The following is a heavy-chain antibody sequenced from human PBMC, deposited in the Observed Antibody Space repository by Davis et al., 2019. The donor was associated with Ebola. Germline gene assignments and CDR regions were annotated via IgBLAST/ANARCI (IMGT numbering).Heavy chain of an antibody. CDR1: GFSFSTYA. CDR2: VTGTGSAT. V-gene: IGHV3-23*01. J-gene: IGHJ4*01. Sequence: GESLKISCAASGFSFSTYAMSWVRQASGKGLEWVSLVTGTGSATSHADSVKGRFTISRDNSENMLFLRLSSLRAEDTAMYYCAKHGGSGYGLDYLDSWGHGTLVTVSS. CDR3: AKHGGSGYGLDYLDS. D-gene: IGHD3-22*01.